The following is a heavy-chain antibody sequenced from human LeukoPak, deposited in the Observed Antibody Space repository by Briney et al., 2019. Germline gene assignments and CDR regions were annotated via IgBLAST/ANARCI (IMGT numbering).Heavy chain of an antibody. Sequence: GSLRLSCSASGFTFSSYAMTWVRQAPGKGLEWVASISGSGVSTCHADSVKGRFTISRDNSRNTLYLQMNSLRADDTAVFYCAKVRYMNSWYREIDYWGQGTLVTVSS. J-gene: IGHJ4*02. CDR3: AKVRYMNSWYREIDY. CDR2: ISGSGVST. V-gene: IGHV3-23*01. CDR1: GFTFSSYA. D-gene: IGHD6-13*01.